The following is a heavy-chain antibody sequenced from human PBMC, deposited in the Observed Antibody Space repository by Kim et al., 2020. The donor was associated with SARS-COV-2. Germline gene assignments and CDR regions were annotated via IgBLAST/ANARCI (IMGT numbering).Heavy chain of an antibody. D-gene: IGHD2-15*01. V-gene: IGHV1-18*01. CDR1: GYTFTSYG. CDR3: ASNLGYCSGGSCAALANSKSGAFDN. Sequence: ASVKVSCKASGYTFTSYGISWVRQAPGQGLEWMGWISAYNGNTNYAQKLQGRVTMTTDTSPSTAYMELRSLRSDDTAVYYCASNLGYCSGGSCAALANSKSGAFDNRGQGKMVTVFS. J-gene: IGHJ3*02. CDR2: ISAYNGNT.